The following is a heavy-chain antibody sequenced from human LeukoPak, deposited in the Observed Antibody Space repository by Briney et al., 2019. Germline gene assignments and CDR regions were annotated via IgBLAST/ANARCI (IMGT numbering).Heavy chain of an antibody. CDR3: ARDPNCSSTSCYAGSSGLYYYYYMGV. J-gene: IGHJ6*03. V-gene: IGHV7-4-1*02. CDR1: GYSFTNYA. Sequence: ASVKVSCKASGYSFTNYAMNWVRQAPGQGLEWMGWINTNTGNPTYAQGFTGRFVFSLDTSVSTAYLQISSLKAEDTAVYYCARDPNCSSTSCYAGSSGLYYYYYMGVWGKGTTVTVSS. CDR2: INTNTGNP. D-gene: IGHD2-2*01.